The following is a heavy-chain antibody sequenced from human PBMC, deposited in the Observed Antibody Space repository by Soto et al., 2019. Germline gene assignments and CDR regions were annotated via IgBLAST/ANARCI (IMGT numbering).Heavy chain of an antibody. CDR3: ARVSTDYYGSGSYPLYYYGMDV. V-gene: IGHV3-33*01. Sequence: QVQLVESGGGVVQPGRSLRLSCAASGFTFSSYGMHWVRQAPGKGLEWVAVIWYDGSNKYYADSVKGRFTISRDNSKNRLYLQMNSLRAEDTAVYYCARVSTDYYGSGSYPLYYYGMDVWGQGTTVTVSS. CDR2: IWYDGSNK. J-gene: IGHJ6*02. CDR1: GFTFSSYG. D-gene: IGHD3-10*01.